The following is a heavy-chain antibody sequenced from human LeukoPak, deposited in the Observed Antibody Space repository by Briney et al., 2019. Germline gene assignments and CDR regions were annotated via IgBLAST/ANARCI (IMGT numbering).Heavy chain of an antibody. CDR2: INSSGGRT. V-gene: IGHV3-23*01. CDR1: GFTFSSSA. D-gene: IGHD5-12*01. CDR3: ARGPSGYHNT. Sequence: GGSLRLSCTTSGFTFSSSAMSWVRQAPGKGLEWVSDINSSGGRTYYADSVKGRFTISRDNSKNTLFLQMNSLRAEDTAVYYCARGPSGYHNTGGQGTLVTVSS. J-gene: IGHJ4*02.